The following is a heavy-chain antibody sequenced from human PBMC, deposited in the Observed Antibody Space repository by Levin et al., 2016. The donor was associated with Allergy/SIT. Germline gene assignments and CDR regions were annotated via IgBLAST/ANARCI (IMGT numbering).Heavy chain of an antibody. J-gene: IGHJ6*02. CDR2: ISSSGYTT. V-gene: IGHV3-11*01. CDR3: AKGRDYGDQDLYYKHGMDV. Sequence: GESLKISCAASGFTFSDNYLSWIRQSPGKGPEWVSFISSSGYTTFYADSVKGRFTISRDNAKDSMFLQMSSLRAEDTAVYYCAKGRDYGDQDLYYKHGMDVWGQGTTVTVSS. D-gene: IGHD4-17*01. CDR1: GFTFSDNY.